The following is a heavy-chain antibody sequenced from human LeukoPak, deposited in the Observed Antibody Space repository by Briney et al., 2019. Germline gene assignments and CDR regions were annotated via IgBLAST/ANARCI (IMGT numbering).Heavy chain of an antibody. D-gene: IGHD3-10*02. V-gene: IGHV3-23*01. CDR2: ISGSGGST. CDR1: GFTFSSYA. J-gene: IGHJ6*04. CDR3: AELGITMIGGV. Sequence: GGSLRLSCAASGFTFSSYAMSWVRQAPGKGLEWVSAISGSGGSTYSADSVKGRFTISRDNAKNSLYLQMNSLRAEDTAVYYCAELGITMIGGVWGKGTTVTISS.